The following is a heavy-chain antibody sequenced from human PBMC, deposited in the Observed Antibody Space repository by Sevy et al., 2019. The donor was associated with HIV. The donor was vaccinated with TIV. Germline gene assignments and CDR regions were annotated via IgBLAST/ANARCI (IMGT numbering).Heavy chain of an antibody. CDR3: ARDLGCSSTSCPPYYYYYGMDV. CDR1: GGSISSYY. J-gene: IGHJ6*02. CDR2: IYYSGST. V-gene: IGHV4-59*01. D-gene: IGHD2-2*01. Sequence: SETLSLTCTVSGGSISSYYWSWIRQPPGKGLEWIGYIYYSGSTNYNPSLKSRVTISVDTSKNQFSLKLSSVTAADTAVYYCARDLGCSSTSCPPYYYYYGMDVWGQGTTVTVSS.